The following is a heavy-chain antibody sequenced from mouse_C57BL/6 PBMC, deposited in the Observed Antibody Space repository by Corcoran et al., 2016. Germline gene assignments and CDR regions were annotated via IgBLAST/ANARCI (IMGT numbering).Heavy chain of an antibody. Sequence: EVRLLQSGGGLVQPGGSLTLSGAASGTDFSRYWVSWVRRAPGKGLEWIGEINPDSSTINYAPSLKDKFIISRDNAKNTLYLQMSKVRSEDSALYYCARNWDRYFDVWGTGTTVTVSS. V-gene: IGHV4-1*01. CDR3: ARNWDRYFDV. CDR2: INPDSSTI. CDR1: GTDFSRYW. D-gene: IGHD4-1*01. J-gene: IGHJ1*03.